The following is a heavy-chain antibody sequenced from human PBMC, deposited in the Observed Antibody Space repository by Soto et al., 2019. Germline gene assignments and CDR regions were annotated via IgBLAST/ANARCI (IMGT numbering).Heavy chain of an antibody. CDR1: GYTFTSYA. V-gene: IGHV1-3*01. CDR3: ASDRSGWYGFDY. D-gene: IGHD6-19*01. CDR2: INAGNGNT. Sequence: ASVNVSCKASGYTFTSYAMHWVRQAPGQRLEWMGWINAGNGNTKYSQKFQGRVTITRDTSASTAYMELSSLRSEDTAVYYCASDRSGWYGFDYWGQGTLVTVSS. J-gene: IGHJ4*02.